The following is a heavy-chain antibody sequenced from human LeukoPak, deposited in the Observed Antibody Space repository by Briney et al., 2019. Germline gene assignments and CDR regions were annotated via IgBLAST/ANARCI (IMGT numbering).Heavy chain of an antibody. V-gene: IGHV3-48*04. CDR1: GFTFANHA. Sequence: GGSLRLSCAASGFTFANHAMNWVRPTPGGGLEWVSFIGISSGPMLYADSVKGRFTISRDNAKASVFLQMSSLRAEDTGVYYCARALGYTSSYSLDYWGQGPLVTVPS. J-gene: IGHJ4*02. CDR2: IGISSGPM. D-gene: IGHD2-2*01. CDR3: ARALGYTSSYSLDY.